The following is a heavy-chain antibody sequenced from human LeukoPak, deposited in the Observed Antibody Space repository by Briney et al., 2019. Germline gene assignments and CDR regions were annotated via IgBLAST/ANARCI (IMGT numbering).Heavy chain of an antibody. J-gene: IGHJ5*02. V-gene: IGHV1-18*04. CDR3: ARGVAVAGTVSRKNWFDP. D-gene: IGHD6-19*01. Sequence: GASVKVSCKPSGYTFINHYIHWVRQAPGQGLEWMGWISAYNGNTNYAQKLQGRVTMTTDTSTSTAYMELRSLRSDDTAVYYCARGVAVAGTVSRKNWFDPWGQGTLVTVSS. CDR1: GYTFINHY. CDR2: ISAYNGNT.